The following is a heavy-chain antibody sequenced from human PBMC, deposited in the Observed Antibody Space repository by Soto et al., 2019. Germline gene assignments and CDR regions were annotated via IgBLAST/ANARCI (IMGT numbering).Heavy chain of an antibody. V-gene: IGHV3-23*01. CDR1: GFTFSSYA. CDR2: ISGSGGST. Sequence: GGSLRLSCAASGFTFSSYAMSWVRQAPGKGLEWVSAISGSGGSTYYADSVKGRFTISRDNSKNTLYLQMNSLRAEDTAVYYCAKSPFRGSSFPLPHKSHYYYGMDVWGQGTTVTVSS. D-gene: IGHD6-13*01. J-gene: IGHJ6*02. CDR3: AKSPFRGSSFPLPHKSHYYYGMDV.